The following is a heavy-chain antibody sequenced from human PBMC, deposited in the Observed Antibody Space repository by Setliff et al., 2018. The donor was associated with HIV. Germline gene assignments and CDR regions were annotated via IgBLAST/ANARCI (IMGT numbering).Heavy chain of an antibody. J-gene: IGHJ3*02. D-gene: IGHD3-22*01. CDR1: GGSLSGYY. Sequence: KPSETLSLTCAVYGGSLSGYYWSWIRQPPGKGLEWFGEINHSGSTNYNPYLKSRVTISVDTSKNQFSLKLSSVTAADTAVYYCARSPSYYDSSGYTAFDIWGQGTMVTVSS. CDR3: ARSPSYYDSSGYTAFDI. CDR2: INHSGST. V-gene: IGHV4-34*01.